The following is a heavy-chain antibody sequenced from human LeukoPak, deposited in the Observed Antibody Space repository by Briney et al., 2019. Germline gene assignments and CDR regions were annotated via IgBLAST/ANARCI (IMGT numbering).Heavy chain of an antibody. V-gene: IGHV3-21*01. CDR3: ARDADYYYDSSGFRPLDY. Sequence: GGSLRLSCAASGFTFSSYSMNWVRQAPGKGLEWVLSISSSSSYIYYADSVKGRFTISRDNAKNSLYLQMNSLRAEDTAVYYCARDADYYYDSSGFRPLDYWGQGTLVTVSS. D-gene: IGHD3-22*01. CDR2: ISSSSSYI. CDR1: GFTFSSYS. J-gene: IGHJ4*02.